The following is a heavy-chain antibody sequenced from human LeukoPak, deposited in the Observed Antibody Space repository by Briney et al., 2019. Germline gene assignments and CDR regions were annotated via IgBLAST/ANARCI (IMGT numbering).Heavy chain of an antibody. J-gene: IGHJ4*02. CDR3: ARDLNSYLDY. D-gene: IGHD1/OR15-1a*01. V-gene: IGHV1-18*01. Sequence: GASVKVSCKAAGYTFTSYGISCVRQAPGQGLEWMGWISAYNGNTNYAQKFQGRVTMTTDTSTSIAYMELRSLRSDDTAVYYCARDLNSYLDYWGQGTLVTVSS. CDR1: GYTFTSYG. CDR2: ISAYNGNT.